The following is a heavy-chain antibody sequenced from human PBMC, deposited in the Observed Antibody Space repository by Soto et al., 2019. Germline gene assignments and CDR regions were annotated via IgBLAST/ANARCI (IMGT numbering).Heavy chain of an antibody. CDR2: ISGSGGST. V-gene: IGHV3-23*01. J-gene: IGHJ4*02. CDR1: GFTFSSYA. D-gene: IGHD3-10*01. Sequence: EVQLLESGGGLVQPGGSLRLSCAASGFTFSSYAMSWVRQAPGKRLEWVSAISGSGGSTYYADSVKGRFTISRDNSKNTLYLQMTSLRAEDTAVYYCAKGSESYYRMAFDYWGQGTLVTVSS. CDR3: AKGSESYYRMAFDY.